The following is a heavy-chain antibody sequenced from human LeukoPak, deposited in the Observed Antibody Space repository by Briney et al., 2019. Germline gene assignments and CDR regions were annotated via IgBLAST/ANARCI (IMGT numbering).Heavy chain of an antibody. CDR1: GGSFSGYY. D-gene: IGHD2-2*01. CDR3: ARDGGVVVPAPRRYYMDV. J-gene: IGHJ6*03. Sequence: PSETLSLTCAVYGGSFSGYYWSWIRQPPGKGLEWIGEINHSGSTNYNPSLKSRVTISVHTSKNQFSLKLSSVTAADAAVYYCARDGGVVVPAPRRYYMDVWGKGTTVTVSS. CDR2: INHSGST. V-gene: IGHV4-34*01.